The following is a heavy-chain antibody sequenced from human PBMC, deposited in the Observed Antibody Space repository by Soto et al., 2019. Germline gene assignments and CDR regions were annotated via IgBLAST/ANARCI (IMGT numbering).Heavy chain of an antibody. D-gene: IGHD2-15*01. Sequence: APVKVSCKASGYTFTSYAMHWVRQAPGQRLEWMGWINAGNGNTKYSQKFQGRVTITRDTSASTAYMELSSLRSEDTAVYYCAREGIVVVVAATWFWFDPWGQGTLVTVSS. CDR3: AREGIVVVVAATWFWFDP. CDR2: INAGNGNT. V-gene: IGHV1-3*01. J-gene: IGHJ5*02. CDR1: GYTFTSYA.